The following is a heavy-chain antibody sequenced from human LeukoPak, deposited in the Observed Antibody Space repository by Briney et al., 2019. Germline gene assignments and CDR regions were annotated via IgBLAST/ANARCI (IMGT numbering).Heavy chain of an antibody. D-gene: IGHD1-14*01. CDR1: GGTFSSYA. CDR3: ARVPDRGYYYYYMDV. J-gene: IGHJ6*03. CDR2: IIPIFGTA. V-gene: IGHV1-69*05. Sequence: GASVTVSCKASGGTFSSYAISWVRQAPGQGLEWMGGIIPIFGTANYAQKFQGRVTITTDESTSTAYMELSSLRSEDTAVYYCARVPDRGYYYYYMDVWGKGTTVTVSS.